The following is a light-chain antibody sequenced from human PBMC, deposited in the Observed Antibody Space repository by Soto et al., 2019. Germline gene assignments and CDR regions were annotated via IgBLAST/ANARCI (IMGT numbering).Light chain of an antibody. CDR2: RDF. Sequence: SYELTQPLSVSVALGQTARITCGGNKIGSKNVQWYQQKPGQAPVLVIYRDFNRPSGIPERFSGSNSGNTATLTISRAQAGDEADYYCQVWDSSAVFGT. J-gene: IGLJ1*01. V-gene: IGLV3-9*01. CDR3: QVWDSSAV. CDR1: KIGSKN.